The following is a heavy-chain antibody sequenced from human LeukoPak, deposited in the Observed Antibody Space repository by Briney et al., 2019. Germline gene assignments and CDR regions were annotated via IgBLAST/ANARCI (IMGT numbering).Heavy chain of an antibody. Sequence: ASAKVSCKASGGTFSSYAISWVRQAPGQGLEWMGRIIPILGIANYAQKFQGRVTITADKSTSTAYMELSSLRSEDTAVYYCARGGSTVVLLDYWGQGTLVTVSS. V-gene: IGHV1-69*04. CDR2: IIPILGIA. CDR3: ARGGSTVVLLDY. D-gene: IGHD4-23*01. CDR1: GGTFSSYA. J-gene: IGHJ4*02.